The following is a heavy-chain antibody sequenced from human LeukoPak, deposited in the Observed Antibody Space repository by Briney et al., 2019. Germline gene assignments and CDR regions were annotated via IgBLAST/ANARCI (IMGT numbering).Heavy chain of an antibody. V-gene: IGHV3-7*01. CDR3: ARGDTSGYYYRVFDY. J-gene: IGHJ4*02. D-gene: IGHD3-22*01. CDR1: GFTFSSYW. CDR2: IKADGSGI. Sequence: GGSLRLSCAASGFTFSSYWMSWARQAPGKGLEWEPNIKADGSGIYYVDSVEGRVTITRDNAKKSLYLQMNSLRAEDRAVYYYARGDTSGYYYRVFDYWGQRALVTVAT.